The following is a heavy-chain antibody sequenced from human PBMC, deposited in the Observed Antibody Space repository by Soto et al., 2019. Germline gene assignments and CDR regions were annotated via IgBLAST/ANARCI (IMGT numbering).Heavy chain of an antibody. Sequence: QVQLQESGPGLVKPSETLSLTCTVSGGSISSYYWSWIRQPPGKGLEWIGYIYYSGSINYNPSLKSRVTISVDTSKNQFSLKLSSVTAAVTAVYYCARSPWRCQLLCDYWGQGTLVTVSS. CDR3: ARSPWRCQLLCDY. CDR1: GGSISSYY. V-gene: IGHV4-59*01. J-gene: IGHJ4*02. CDR2: IYYSGSI. D-gene: IGHD2-2*01.